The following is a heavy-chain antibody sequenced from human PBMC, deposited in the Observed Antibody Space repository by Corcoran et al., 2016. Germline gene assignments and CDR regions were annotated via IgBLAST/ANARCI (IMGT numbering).Heavy chain of an antibody. Sequence: EVQLVESGGGLVKPGGSLRLSCAASGFTFRNTWMNWVRQSPGKGLEWVGRIKSETDGGTIDYAAPVKGRFTISRDDSKSTRYLQMDSLKTEDTAVYYCTTFTVAVISIGLGGCWGQGTLVTVPS. CDR2: IKSETDGGTI. J-gene: IGHJ4*02. V-gene: IGHV3-15*07. CDR3: TTFTVAVISIGLGGC. D-gene: IGHD2-15*01. CDR1: GFTFRNTW.